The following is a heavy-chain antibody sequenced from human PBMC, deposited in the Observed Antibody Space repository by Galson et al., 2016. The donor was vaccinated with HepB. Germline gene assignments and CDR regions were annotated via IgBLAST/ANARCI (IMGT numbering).Heavy chain of an antibody. J-gene: IGHJ4*02. Sequence: LSLTCTVSGGSISSGGYYWSWIRQHPGKGLEWIGYIYHSGSTYYNPSLKSRVTISVDTSRNQFSLKLSSVTAADTAVYFCARDRSSGSGSFGYWGQGTLVTVSS. V-gene: IGHV4-31*03. CDR1: GGSISSGGYY. D-gene: IGHD3-10*01. CDR3: ARDRSSGSGSFGY. CDR2: IYHSGST.